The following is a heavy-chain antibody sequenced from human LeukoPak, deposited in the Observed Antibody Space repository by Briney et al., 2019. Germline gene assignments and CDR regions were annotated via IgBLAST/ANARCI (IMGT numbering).Heavy chain of an antibody. CDR2: IFGSGDTT. Sequence: GRSLRLSCAASGFTISSYGMNWVRQTPLEGLEWVSVIFGSGDTTYYADSVKGRFTISRDKSKNTLYLQMHSLRAEDTAVYYCAKDQKPDSGYDIDHWGQGTLVTVSS. V-gene: IGHV3-23*01. J-gene: IGHJ4*02. CDR1: GFTISSYG. CDR3: AKDQKPDSGYDIDH. D-gene: IGHD5-12*01.